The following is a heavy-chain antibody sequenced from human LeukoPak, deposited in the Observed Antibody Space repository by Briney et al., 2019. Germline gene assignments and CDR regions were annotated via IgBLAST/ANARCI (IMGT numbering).Heavy chain of an antibody. V-gene: IGHV3-21*01. CDR1: GFTFSTHG. CDR3: ARGMVAPLGYFDY. Sequence: PGGSLRLSCAASGFTFSTHGMHWVRQAPGKGLEWVSSISSSSSYIYYADSVKGRFTISRDNAKNSLYLQMNSLRAEDTAVYYCARGMVAPLGYFDYWGQGTLVTVSS. CDR2: ISSSSSYI. J-gene: IGHJ4*02. D-gene: IGHD4/OR15-4a*01.